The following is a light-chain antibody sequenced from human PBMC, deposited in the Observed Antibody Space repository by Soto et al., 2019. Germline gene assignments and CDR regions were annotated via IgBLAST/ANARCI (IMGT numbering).Light chain of an antibody. V-gene: IGKV1D-13*01. J-gene: IGKJ4*01. CDR1: QDISSA. CDR2: DAS. Sequence: IQLTQSPSSLSASVGDRVTITCRAGQDISSALAWYQQKPGKAPKLLLYDASSLDAGVPSRFSGSGSGTDFTLSITSLRPEDFATYYCQQFNDFPLSFGGGTKVQIK. CDR3: QQFNDFPLS.